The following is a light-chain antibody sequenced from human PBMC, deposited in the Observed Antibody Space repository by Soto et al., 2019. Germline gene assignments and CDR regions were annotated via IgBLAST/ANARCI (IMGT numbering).Light chain of an antibody. CDR2: DVY. J-gene: IGLJ1*01. Sequence: QSALTQPASVYGSPGQSVTLSCTGTSSDIGGYNYVSWYQQQPGNVPKLLIYDVYNRPSGVANRFSGSKSGNTASLTISGLQADDEADYFCSAYTSIPTLVFGTGTKLTVL. V-gene: IGLV2-14*03. CDR1: SSDIGGYNY. CDR3: SAYTSIPTLV.